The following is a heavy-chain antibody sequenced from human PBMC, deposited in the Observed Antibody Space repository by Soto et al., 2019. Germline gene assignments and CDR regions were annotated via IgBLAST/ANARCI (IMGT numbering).Heavy chain of an antibody. D-gene: IGHD3-10*01. CDR1: GGTFSSYA. CDR2: IIPIFGTA. V-gene: IGHV1-69*13. CDR3: ARDHSLDYGSGSANFDY. J-gene: IGHJ4*02. Sequence: ASVKVSCKASGGTFSSYAISWVRQAPGQGLEWMGGIIPIFGTANYAQKFQGRVTITADESTSTAYMELSSLRSEDTAVYYCARDHSLDYGSGSANFDYWGQGTLVTVSS.